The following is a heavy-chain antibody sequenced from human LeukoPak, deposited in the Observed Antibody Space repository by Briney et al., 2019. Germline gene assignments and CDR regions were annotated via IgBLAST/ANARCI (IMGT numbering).Heavy chain of an antibody. J-gene: IGHJ6*03. D-gene: IGHD3-9*01. CDR2: IRYDGSNK. CDR3: ASSVLRYFDWLSYDYYYYYMDV. V-gene: IGHV3-30*02. Sequence: GGSLRLSCAASGFTFSSYGMHWVRQAPGKGLEWVAFIRYDGSNKYYADSVKGRFTISRDNSKNTLYLQMNSLRAEDTAVYYCASSVLRYFDWLSYDYYYYYMDVWGKGTTVTVSS. CDR1: GFTFSSYG.